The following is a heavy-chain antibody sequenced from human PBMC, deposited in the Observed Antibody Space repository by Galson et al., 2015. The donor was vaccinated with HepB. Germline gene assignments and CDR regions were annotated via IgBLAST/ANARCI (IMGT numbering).Heavy chain of an antibody. Sequence: SVKVSCKASGYTFTGYYMHWVRQAPGQGLEWMGWINPNSGGTNYAQKFQGRVTMTRDTSISTAYMELSRLRSDDTAVYYCARGGLRTGYSAPLYYFDYWGQGTLVTVSS. CDR1: GYTFTGYY. J-gene: IGHJ4*02. D-gene: IGHD3/OR15-3a*01. CDR2: INPNSGGT. CDR3: ARGGLRTGYSAPLYYFDY. V-gene: IGHV1-2*02.